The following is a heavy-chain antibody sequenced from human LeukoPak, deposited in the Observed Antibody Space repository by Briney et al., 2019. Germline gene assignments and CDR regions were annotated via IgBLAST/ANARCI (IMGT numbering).Heavy chain of an antibody. V-gene: IGHV1-69*04. CDR1: GGTFSSYA. CDR2: VIPILGVT. Sequence: GASVKVSCKASGGTFSSYAIAWVRQAPGHGLECLGRVIPILGVTTYAQNFQDRVTITADKSTGTACMELSSLTSADTAMYYCARHIAGENYFDPWGQGTLVTVSS. D-gene: IGHD6-13*01. J-gene: IGHJ5*02. CDR3: ARHIAGENYFDP.